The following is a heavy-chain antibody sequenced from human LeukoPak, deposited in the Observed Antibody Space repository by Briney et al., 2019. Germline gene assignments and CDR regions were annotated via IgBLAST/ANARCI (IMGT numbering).Heavy chain of an antibody. V-gene: IGHV4-59*08. CDR3: ARLAAAAGKFDY. CDR2: IYYSGST. Sequence: PSETLSLTCTVSGGSISSYYWSWIRQPPGKGLEWIGYIYYSGSTNYNPSLKSRVTISVDTSKNQFSLKLSSVTAADTAVYYCARLAAAAGKFDYWGQGTLVTVSS. CDR1: GGSISSYY. D-gene: IGHD6-13*01. J-gene: IGHJ4*02.